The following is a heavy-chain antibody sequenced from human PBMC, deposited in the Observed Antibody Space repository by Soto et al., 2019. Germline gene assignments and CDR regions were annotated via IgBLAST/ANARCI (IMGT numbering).Heavy chain of an antibody. V-gene: IGHV1-18*01. Sequence: QVQLVQSGAEVKKPGASVKVSCKASGYTFTSYGISWVRQAPGQGLEWMGWISAYNGNTNYAQKVQDRVTMTTDTSTSTAYMDLRSLRSDDTAVYYCARVILSGEWKLFGVDYWGQGTLVTVSS. J-gene: IGHJ4*02. D-gene: IGHD1-26*01. CDR2: ISAYNGNT. CDR1: GYTFTSYG. CDR3: ARVILSGEWKLFGVDY.